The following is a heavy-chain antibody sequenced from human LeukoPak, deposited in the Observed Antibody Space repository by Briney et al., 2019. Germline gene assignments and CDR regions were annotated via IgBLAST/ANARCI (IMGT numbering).Heavy chain of an antibody. CDR2: ISYDGSNE. J-gene: IGHJ4*02. CDR3: ARGGTTYSSGYYFDY. CDR1: GFTFSSYV. D-gene: IGHD6-19*01. V-gene: IGHV3-30*14. Sequence: GGSLRLSCAASGFTFSSYVMHWVRQAPGKGLEWVAIISYDGSNEYYADSVKGRFTISRDNSKNTLYLQMNSLRAEDTAVYYCARGGTTYSSGYYFDYWGQGTLVTVSS.